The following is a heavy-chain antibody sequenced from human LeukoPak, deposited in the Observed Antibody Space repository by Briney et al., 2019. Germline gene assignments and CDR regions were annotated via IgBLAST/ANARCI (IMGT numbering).Heavy chain of an antibody. V-gene: IGHV1-24*01. CDR3: ATKSRVVVTAML. CDR2: FDPEDGET. J-gene: IGHJ4*02. Sequence: ASVKVSCKVSGYTLTELSMHWVRQAPGKGLEWMGGFDPEDGETIYAQKFQGRVTMTEDTSTDTAYMELSSLRSEDTAVYYCATKSRVVVTAMLWGQGTLVTVSS. D-gene: IGHD2-21*02. CDR1: GYTLTELS.